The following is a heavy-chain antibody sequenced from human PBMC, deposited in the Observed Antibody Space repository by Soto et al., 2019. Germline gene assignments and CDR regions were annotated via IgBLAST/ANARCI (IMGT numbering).Heavy chain of an antibody. CDR2: ISSSSSTI. CDR3: AREADILNWFDP. V-gene: IGHV3-48*01. D-gene: IGHD3-9*01. CDR1: GFTFSSYS. J-gene: IGHJ5*02. Sequence: PGGSLRLSCAASGFTFSSYSMNWVRQAPGKGLEWVSYISSSSSTIYYADSVKGRFTISRDNAKNSLYLQMNSLRAEDTAVYYSAREADILNWFDPWGQGTLVTVS.